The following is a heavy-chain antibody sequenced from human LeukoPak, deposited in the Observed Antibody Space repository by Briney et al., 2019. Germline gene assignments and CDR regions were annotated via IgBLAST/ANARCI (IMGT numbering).Heavy chain of an antibody. V-gene: IGHV3-73*01. J-gene: IGHJ4*02. CDR1: GFTFSGST. CDR3: ARVAVDYFDY. D-gene: IGHD2-15*01. CDR2: IRSKANNYAT. Sequence: GGSLRLSCAASGFTFSGSTIHWVRQASGKGLEWVGRIRSKANNYATTYAASVKGRFTISRDDSKNTAYLQMISLKTEDTAVYYCARVAVDYFDYWGQGTLVTVSS.